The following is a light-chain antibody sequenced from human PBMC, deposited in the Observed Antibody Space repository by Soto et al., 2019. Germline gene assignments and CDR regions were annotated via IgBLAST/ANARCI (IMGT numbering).Light chain of an antibody. CDR2: DAS. CDR3: QQLNSYPVSYT. V-gene: IGKV1-13*02. J-gene: IGKJ2*01. CDR1: QGISSA. Sequence: AIQLTQSPSSLSASVGDRVTITCRASQGISSALAWYQQKPGKAPKLLIYDASSLESGVPSRFSGSGSGTDFTLTISSLQPEDFATYYCQQLNSYPVSYTFGQGTKLEIK.